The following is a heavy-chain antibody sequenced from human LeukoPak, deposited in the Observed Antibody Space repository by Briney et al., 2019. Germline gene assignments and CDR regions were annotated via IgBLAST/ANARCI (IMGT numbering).Heavy chain of an antibody. CDR1: GFTFSSYS. J-gene: IGHJ3*02. CDR2: MSSSSKYI. D-gene: IGHD6-19*01. V-gene: IGHV3-21*01. CDR3: ARGSISIAVAADAFDI. Sequence: GGSLRLSCAASGFTFSSYSMNWVRQAPGKGLKWVSSMSSSSKYIYYADSVKGRFTISRDNAKNSLFLQMNSLRAEDTAVYYCARGSISIAVAADAFDIWGQGTMVTVSS.